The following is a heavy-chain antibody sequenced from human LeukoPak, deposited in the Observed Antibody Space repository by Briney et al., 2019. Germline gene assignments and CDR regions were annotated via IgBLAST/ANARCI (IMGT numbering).Heavy chain of an antibody. CDR3: ARSRYSGPRGAVGFDP. CDR2: IYDSGST. V-gene: IGHV4-39*01. CDR1: GGSISSSSYY. Sequence: PSETLSLTCTVSGGSISSSSYYWGWLRQPPGTGLEWIGSIYDSGSTYYNPSLKSRVTISVDTSKTQFSLQLSSVTAADTAVYYCARSRYSGPRGAVGFDPWGQGTLVTVSS. D-gene: IGHD5-12*01. J-gene: IGHJ5*02.